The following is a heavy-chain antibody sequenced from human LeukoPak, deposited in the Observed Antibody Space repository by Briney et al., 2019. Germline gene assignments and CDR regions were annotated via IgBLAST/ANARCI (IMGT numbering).Heavy chain of an antibody. J-gene: IGHJ6*02. CDR3: ARGANCYYYGIDV. CDR2: INQSGST. D-gene: IGHD2-15*01. CDR1: GGYFNVYH. Sequence: SEPLPLICGVYGGYFNVYHGLWIPAPPEKAVEGIGEINQSGSTNYNPSLKSRVTISVDTSKNQFSLKLSSVTAADTAVYYCARGANCYYYGIDVWGQGTTVTVSS. V-gene: IGHV4-34*01.